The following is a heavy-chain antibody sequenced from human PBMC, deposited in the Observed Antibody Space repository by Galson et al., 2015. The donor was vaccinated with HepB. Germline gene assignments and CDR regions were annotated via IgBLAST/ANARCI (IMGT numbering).Heavy chain of an antibody. J-gene: IGHJ4*02. V-gene: IGHV1-18*04. CDR3: AIAAAGDYYFDY. D-gene: IGHD6-13*01. Sequence: SVKVSCKASGYTFTSYGISWVRQAPGQGLEWMGWISAYNGNTNYAQKLQGRVTMTTDTSTSTAYMELRSLRSDDTAVYYCAIAAAGDYYFDYWGQGTLSPSPQ. CDR2: ISAYNGNT. CDR1: GYTFTSYG.